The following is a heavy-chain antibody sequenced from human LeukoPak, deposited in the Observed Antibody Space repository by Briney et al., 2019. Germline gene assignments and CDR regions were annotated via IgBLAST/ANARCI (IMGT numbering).Heavy chain of an antibody. CDR2: IRYDGSNK. V-gene: IGHV3-30*02. D-gene: IGHD3-9*01. CDR3: AKDPNPTYYDILTGYYRDFDYYYYMDV. Sequence: PGGSLRLSCAASGFTFSSYGMHWVRQAPGKGLEWVAFIRYDGSNKYYADSVKGRFTISRDNSKNTLYLQMNSLRAEDTAVYYCAKDPNPTYYDILTGYYRDFDYYYYMDVWGKGTTVTISS. CDR1: GFTFSSYG. J-gene: IGHJ6*03.